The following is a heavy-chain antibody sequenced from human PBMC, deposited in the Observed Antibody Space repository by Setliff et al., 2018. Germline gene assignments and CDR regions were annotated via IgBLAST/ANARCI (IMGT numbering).Heavy chain of an antibody. D-gene: IGHD6-6*01. Sequence: SETLAPPRAVHGESFDNHYWTWNRQPPGERLGWIGEIHHRGITDYKPTLKSRLTMSVDTSRNQFPLNPGAVTAADTGVYYCARGRIAARPEAIDYWGQGTPVTVSS. J-gene: IGHJ4*02. CDR3: ARGRIAARPEAIDY. CDR1: GESFDNHY. CDR2: IHHRGIT. V-gene: IGHV4-34*01.